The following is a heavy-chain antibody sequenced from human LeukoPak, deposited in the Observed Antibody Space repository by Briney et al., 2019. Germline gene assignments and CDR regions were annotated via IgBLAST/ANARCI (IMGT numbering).Heavy chain of an antibody. CDR3: ARDRNGDGFAYFDY. CDR1: GYTFTDYL. CDR2: INPNSGVT. J-gene: IGHJ4*02. Sequence: GASVTVSCTSSGYTFTDYLIHWVRQAPGQGLEWMGWINPNSGVTSSAQKFQGRVTMTRDTSISTAYMELRMLRSDDTAVYYCARDRNGDGFAYFDYWGQGTLVTVSS. D-gene: IGHD5-24*01. V-gene: IGHV1-2*02.